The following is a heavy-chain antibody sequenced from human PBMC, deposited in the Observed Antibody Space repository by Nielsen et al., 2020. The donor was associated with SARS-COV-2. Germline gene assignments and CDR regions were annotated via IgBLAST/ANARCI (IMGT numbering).Heavy chain of an antibody. Sequence: GESLKISCPASGFTFNIYAMAWVRRAPGRGLQWVTGVSASGGSTYYTDSVKGRFSISRDNSKNTLFLQMHSLRVEDTALYYCAKDGVVRGDALDLWGQGTMVTVSS. V-gene: IGHV3-23*01. D-gene: IGHD3-10*01. CDR3: AKDGVVRGDALDL. CDR1: GFTFNIYA. J-gene: IGHJ3*01. CDR2: VSASGGST.